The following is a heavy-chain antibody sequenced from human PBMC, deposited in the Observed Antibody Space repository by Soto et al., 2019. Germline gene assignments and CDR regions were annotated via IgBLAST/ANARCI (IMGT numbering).Heavy chain of an antibody. CDR3: ARDITKRSYYYGMDV. CDR1: GGTFSSYA. CDR2: TIPIFGTA. J-gene: IGHJ6*02. Sequence: GASVKVSCKASGGTFSSYAISWVRQAPGQGLEWMGGTIPIFGTANYAQKFQGRVTITADKSTSTAYMELSSLRSEDTAVYYCARDITKRSYYYGMDVWGQGTTVTVSS. V-gene: IGHV1-69*06. D-gene: IGHD3-3*01.